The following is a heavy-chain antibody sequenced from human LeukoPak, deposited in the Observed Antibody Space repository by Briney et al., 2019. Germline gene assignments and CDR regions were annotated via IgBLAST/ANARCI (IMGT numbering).Heavy chain of an antibody. CDR2: IGADGSTT. J-gene: IGHJ3*01. CDR3: ARPRLFKGVFDD. D-gene: IGHD2-8*01. CDR1: GFTFSTYG. Sequence: PGRSLRLSCAASGFTFSTYGMDWVRQAPGKGLEWVAVIGADGSTTYYAESVKGRFTISRDNSKSTLFLQMNSLRAEDTAVYYCARPRLFKGVFDDWGQGTMVTDSS. V-gene: IGHV3-33*01.